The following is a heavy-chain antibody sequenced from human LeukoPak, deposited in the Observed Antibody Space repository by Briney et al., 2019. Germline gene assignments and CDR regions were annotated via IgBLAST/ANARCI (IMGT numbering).Heavy chain of an antibody. CDR3: ARAPDRIVGATLIFDY. CDR1: GGSISSSGCY. D-gene: IGHD1-26*01. J-gene: IGHJ4*02. V-gene: IGHV4-39*07. Sequence: SETLSLTCTVSGGSISSSGCYWGWIRQPPGKGLEWIGSIYYSGSTYYNPSLKSRVTILVDTSKNQFSLKLRSVTAADTAVYYCARAPDRIVGATLIFDYWGQGTLVTVSS. CDR2: IYYSGST.